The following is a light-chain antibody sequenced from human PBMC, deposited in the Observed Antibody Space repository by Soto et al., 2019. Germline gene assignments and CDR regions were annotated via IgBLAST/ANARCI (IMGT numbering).Light chain of an antibody. CDR1: QSVSSY. V-gene: IGKV3-11*01. CDR3: QQRSNWPST. Sequence: EIVLTQSPATLSLSPGERATLSCRASQSVSSYLAWYQQKPGQAPRLLIYDASNRATGIPARFSGSGSGTVFTLTISSLEPEDFAVDYCQQRSNWPSTFGQGTKVEIK. CDR2: DAS. J-gene: IGKJ1*01.